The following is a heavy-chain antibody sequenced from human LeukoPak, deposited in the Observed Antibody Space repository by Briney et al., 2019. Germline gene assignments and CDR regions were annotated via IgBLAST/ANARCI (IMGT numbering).Heavy chain of an antibody. CDR3: ARIPYSSSWYDWFDP. D-gene: IGHD6-13*01. V-gene: IGHV1-46*01. CDR2: IYPRDGST. J-gene: IGHJ5*02. CDR1: GYTFTSNY. Sequence: EASVKVSFKASGYTFTSNYIHWVRQAPGQGLEWMGLIYPRDGSTSYAQKFQGRVTMTRNTSISTAYMELSSLRSEDTAVYYCARIPYSSSWYDWFDPWGQGTLVTVSS.